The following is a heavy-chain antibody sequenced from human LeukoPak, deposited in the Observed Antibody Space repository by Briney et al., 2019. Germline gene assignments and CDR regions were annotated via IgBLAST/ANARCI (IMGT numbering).Heavy chain of an antibody. D-gene: IGHD3-22*01. V-gene: IGHV1-2*02. J-gene: IGHJ4*02. Sequence: GASVKVSCKASGYTFTDYYMHWIRQAPGQGLQWMGWINPNTGGTNYAQKFQGRVTMTRDTSISTACMEPSRLRSDDTAMYYCARMAGDSSGYNPIDYWGQGTLVTVSS. CDR1: GYTFTDYY. CDR2: INPNTGGT. CDR3: ARMAGDSSGYNPIDY.